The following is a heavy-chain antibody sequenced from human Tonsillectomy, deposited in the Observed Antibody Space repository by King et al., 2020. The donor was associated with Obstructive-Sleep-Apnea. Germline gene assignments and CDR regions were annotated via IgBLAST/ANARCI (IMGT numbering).Heavy chain of an antibody. Sequence: VTLKESGPVLVKPTETLTLTCTVSGFSLSNARMGVSWIRQPPGKALECLAHIFSNDEKSYSTSLKSRRTITKDTSKSQVVLTMTNMDPVDTATYYCARNTAMVRGVNYFDYWGQGTLVTVSS. CDR3: ARNTAMVRGVNYFDY. J-gene: IGHJ4*02. CDR1: GFSLSNARMG. D-gene: IGHD3-10*01. CDR2: IFSNDEK. V-gene: IGHV2-26*01.